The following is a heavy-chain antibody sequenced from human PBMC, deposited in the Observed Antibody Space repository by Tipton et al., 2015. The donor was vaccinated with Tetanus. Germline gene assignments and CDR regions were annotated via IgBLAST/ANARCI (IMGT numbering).Heavy chain of an antibody. CDR2: ISGDGKT. J-gene: IGHJ4*02. CDR3: VRDRAAAGGSDY. D-gene: IGHD6-25*01. CDR1: GYTFTNNG. Sequence: QSGAEVKEPGASVRVPCKTSGYTFTNNGISWVRQAPGQGLEWMGWISGDGKTHYAHKFQGRVTMTADASTTTVHMELSNLRSDDTAVYYCVRDRAAAGGSDYWGQGTLVTV. V-gene: IGHV1-18*01.